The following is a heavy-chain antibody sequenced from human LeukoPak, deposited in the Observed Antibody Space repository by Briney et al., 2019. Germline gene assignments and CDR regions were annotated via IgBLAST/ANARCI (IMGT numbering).Heavy chain of an antibody. V-gene: IGHV3-66*01. Sequence: GGSLRLSCAASGFTVSSNYMSWVRQAPGKGLEWVSVIYSGGSTYYADSVEGRFTISRDNSKNTLYLQMNSLRAEDTAVYYYARESADYYGMDVWGQGTTVTVSS. CDR2: IYSGGST. CDR3: ARESADYYGMDV. J-gene: IGHJ6*02. CDR1: GFTVSSNY.